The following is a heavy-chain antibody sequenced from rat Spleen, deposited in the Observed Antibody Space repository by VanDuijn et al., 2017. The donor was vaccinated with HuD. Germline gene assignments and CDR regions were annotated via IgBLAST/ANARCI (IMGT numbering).Heavy chain of an antibody. CDR1: GFTFTDYY. Sequence: EVQLVESGGGLVQPGRSLKLSCAASGFTFTDYYMAWVRQAPTKGLEWVASISYDGGTTYYRDSVKGRFTIFRDNAKSSLYLQMDSLRSEDTATYYCTTVIRGRCYWGQGVMVTVSS. CDR3: TTVIRGRCY. J-gene: IGHJ2*01. CDR2: ISYDGGTT. D-gene: IGHD4-3*01. V-gene: IGHV5-20*01.